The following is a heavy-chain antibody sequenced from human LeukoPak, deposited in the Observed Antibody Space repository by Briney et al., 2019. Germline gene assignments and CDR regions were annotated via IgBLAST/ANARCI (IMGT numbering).Heavy chain of an antibody. J-gene: IGHJ4*02. D-gene: IGHD2-2*01. CDR1: GGSFSGYY. CDR2: INHSGST. Sequence: SSETLSLTCAVYGGSFSGYYWSWIRQPPGKGLEWIGEINHSGSTNYNPSLESRVTISVDTSKNQFSLKLSSVTAADTAVYYCARKGGYCSSTSCFPSRSRYFDYWGQGTLVTVSS. V-gene: IGHV4-34*01. CDR3: ARKGGYCSSTSCFPSRSRYFDY.